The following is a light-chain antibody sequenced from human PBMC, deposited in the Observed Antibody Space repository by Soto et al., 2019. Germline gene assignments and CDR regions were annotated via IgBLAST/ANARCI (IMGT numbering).Light chain of an antibody. V-gene: IGKV3-20*01. CDR1: QSVTNNY. Sequence: EIVLVQSPGTLSLSPGERATLSCRASQSVTNNYLAWYQQKPGQAPRLLIYGASSRATGVPDRFRCSGSGTDFTLTITRLESEDFAVYYCQQYGVSPLMYTFGQWNKVGVK. J-gene: IGKJ2*01. CDR2: GAS. CDR3: QQYGVSPLMYT.